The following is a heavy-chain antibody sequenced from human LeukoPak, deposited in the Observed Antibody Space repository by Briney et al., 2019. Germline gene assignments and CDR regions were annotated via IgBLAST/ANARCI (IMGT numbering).Heavy chain of an antibody. CDR3: ARDRRGLYGDYEGDY. D-gene: IGHD4-17*01. Sequence: PGGSLRLSCAASGFTFSSYSMNWVRQAPGKGLEWVSSISSSSYIYYADSVKGRFTISRDNAKNSLYLQMNSLRAEDTAVYYCARDRRGLYGDYEGDYWGQGTLVTVSS. V-gene: IGHV3-21*01. CDR1: GFTFSSYS. J-gene: IGHJ4*02. CDR2: ISSSSYI.